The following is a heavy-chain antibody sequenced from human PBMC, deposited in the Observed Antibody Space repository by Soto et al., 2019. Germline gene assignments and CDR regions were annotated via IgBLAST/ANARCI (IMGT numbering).Heavy chain of an antibody. CDR2: ISHDGSNT. Sequence: QEHLVESGGGVVQPGRSLRLSCAASGFTFTHFGIHWVRRAPGKGLEWVAVISHDGSNTFYGDFAKGPFSISRDNSKNMVYLQMNSLRNDDTAVYYCAKVTTVTWGNNYFDPWGQGTLVTVSS. CDR1: GFTFTHFG. J-gene: IGHJ5*02. V-gene: IGHV3-30*18. CDR3: AKVTTVTWGNNYFDP. D-gene: IGHD4-17*01.